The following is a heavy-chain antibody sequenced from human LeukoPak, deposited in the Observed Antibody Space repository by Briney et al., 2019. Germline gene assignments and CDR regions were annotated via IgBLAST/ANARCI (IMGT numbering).Heavy chain of an antibody. D-gene: IGHD1-26*01. Sequence: HTGGFLRLSCAASGFTVSSNYMSWVRQAPGKGLEWVSVIYSGGSTYYADSVKGRFTISRDNSKNTLYLQMNSLRAEDTAVYFCARRQVGATVDYWGQGTLVTVSS. J-gene: IGHJ4*02. CDR2: IYSGGST. V-gene: IGHV3-66*02. CDR3: ARRQVGATVDY. CDR1: GFTVSSNY.